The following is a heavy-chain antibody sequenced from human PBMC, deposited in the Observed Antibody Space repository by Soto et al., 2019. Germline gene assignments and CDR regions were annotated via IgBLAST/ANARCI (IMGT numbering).Heavy chain of an antibody. V-gene: IGHV3-74*01. CDR2: ISNDGTTT. CDR3: TRGVVGRSGEFDC. J-gene: IGHJ4*02. CDR1: EFSLRNYW. D-gene: IGHD3-10*01. Sequence: VGSLRLSCEASEFSLRNYWMHWVRQAPGKGLEWVSRISNDGTTTNYANYVKRGFTTSRDNAKNTLYLKMHSLSADNTAVYYCTRGVVGRSGEFDCWGQGTLVTVSS.